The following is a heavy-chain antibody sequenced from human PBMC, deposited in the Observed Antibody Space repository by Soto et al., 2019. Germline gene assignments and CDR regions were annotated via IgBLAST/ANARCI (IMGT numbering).Heavy chain of an antibody. Sequence: DVQLVEPGGGLIQPGGSLRLSCEAFGLTVSGKKYMAWVRQAPGKGLEWVSGVYDTDGTYYADSVKGRFTSSRDSSKTIVYLQMNSLRPDDTAVYYCASWRLQEHAYDIWGLGTTVTVSS. CDR3: ASWRLQEHAYDI. J-gene: IGHJ3*02. D-gene: IGHD4-4*01. CDR1: GLTVSGKKY. CDR2: VYDTDGT. V-gene: IGHV3-53*01.